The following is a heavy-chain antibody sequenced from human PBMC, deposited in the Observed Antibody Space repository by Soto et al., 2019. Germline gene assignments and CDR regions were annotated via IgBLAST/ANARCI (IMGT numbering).Heavy chain of an antibody. V-gene: IGHV3-23*01. D-gene: IGHD3-22*01. CDR1: GFTFSSYA. CDR3: ARQKYYYDSSGYYFDY. CDR2: ISGSGGST. J-gene: IGHJ4*02. Sequence: GGSLRLSCAASGFTFSSYAMSWVRQAPGKGLEWVSAISGSGGSTYYADSVKGRFTISRDNSKNTLYLQMNSLRAEDTAVYYCARQKYYYDSSGYYFDYWGQGTLVTVS.